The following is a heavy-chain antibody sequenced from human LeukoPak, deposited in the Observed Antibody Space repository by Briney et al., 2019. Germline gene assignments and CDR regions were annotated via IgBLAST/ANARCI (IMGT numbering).Heavy chain of an antibody. J-gene: IGHJ6*02. D-gene: IGHD3-10*01. CDR1: GGTFSSYA. Sequence: ASAKVSCKASGGTFSSYAISWVRQAPGQGLEWMGGIIPIFGTANYAQKFQGRVTITADESTSTAYMELSSLRSEDTAVHYCAREYYYGSGSYSRYYYYGMDVWGQGTTVTVSS. CDR3: AREYYYGSGSYSRYYYYGMDV. CDR2: IIPIFGTA. V-gene: IGHV1-69*13.